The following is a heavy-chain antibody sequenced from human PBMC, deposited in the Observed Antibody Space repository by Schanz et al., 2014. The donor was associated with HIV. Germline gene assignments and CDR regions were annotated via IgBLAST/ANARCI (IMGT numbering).Heavy chain of an antibody. D-gene: IGHD3-16*01. J-gene: IGHJ6*02. CDR1: GFTFSNYG. CDR3: ARMEQLIIGYYYGMDV. Sequence: QVQLVESGGGVVQPGRSLRLSCAASGFTFSNYGMHWVRQAPGKGLEWMAVIWYGGSNKYYADSVKGRFTISRDNSKNTLYLQMNSLRPEDTAVYYCARMEQLIIGYYYGMDVWGQGTTVTVSS. V-gene: IGHV3-33*01. CDR2: IWYGGSNK.